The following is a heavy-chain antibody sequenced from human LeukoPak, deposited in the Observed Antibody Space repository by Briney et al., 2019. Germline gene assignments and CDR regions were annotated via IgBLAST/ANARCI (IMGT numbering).Heavy chain of an antibody. V-gene: IGHV4-30-4*01. CDR1: GGSFSDYY. CDR2: FYCSGST. D-gene: IGHD6-13*01. CDR3: DRTYCSSWYGASDAFDI. J-gene: IGHJ3*02. Sequence: PSETLSLTCAVYGGSFSDYYWSWIRQPPGKGLEWLGFFYCSGSTYYRPSLKSRVTISVETFKHQFSLKLGSVAAADTAVYYCDRTYCSSWYGASDAFDIWGQGTMVTVSS.